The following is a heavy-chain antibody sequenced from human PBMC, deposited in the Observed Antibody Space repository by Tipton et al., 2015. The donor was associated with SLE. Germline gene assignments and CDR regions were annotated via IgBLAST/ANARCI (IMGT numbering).Heavy chain of an antibody. CDR1: GGSISSYY. CDR2: IYYSGST. J-gene: IGHJ6*02. V-gene: IGHV4-59*08. D-gene: IGHD6-13*01. Sequence: TLSLTCTVSGGSISSYYWSWLRQPPGKGLEGIGYIYYSGSTNYNPSLKSRVTISVDTSKNQFSLKLSSVTAADTAVYYCARQGQQLVRPYYYGMDVWGQGTTVTVSS. CDR3: ARQGQQLVRPYYYGMDV.